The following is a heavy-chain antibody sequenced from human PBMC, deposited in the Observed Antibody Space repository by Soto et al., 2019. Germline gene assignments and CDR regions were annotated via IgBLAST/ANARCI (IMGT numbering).Heavy chain of an antibody. V-gene: IGHV3-66*01. D-gene: IGHD6-13*01. CDR3: ARDRSVAAAGRRPFDY. CDR2: IYSGGST. Sequence: GGSLRLSCAASGFTVSSNYMSWVRQAPGKGLEWVSVIYSGGSTYYADSVKGRFTISRDNSKNTLYLQMNSLRAEDTAVYYCARDRSVAAAGRRPFDYWGQGTLVTVSS. J-gene: IGHJ4*02. CDR1: GFTVSSNY.